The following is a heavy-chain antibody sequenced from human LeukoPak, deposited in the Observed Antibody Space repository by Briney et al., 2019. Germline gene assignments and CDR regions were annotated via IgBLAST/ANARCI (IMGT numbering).Heavy chain of an antibody. J-gene: IGHJ4*02. CDR1: GFTFSNHW. D-gene: IGHD1-20*01. CDR2: ISGDGSST. Sequence: GVSVRLSCAASGFTFSNHWMHRVRQAPGKGLVWVSRISGDGSSTRYADSVKGRFTISRDNAKNTLFLQMNSLRAEDTAVYYCARDNNWSYPDYWGQGTLVTGSS. CDR3: ARDNNWSYPDY. V-gene: IGHV3-74*01.